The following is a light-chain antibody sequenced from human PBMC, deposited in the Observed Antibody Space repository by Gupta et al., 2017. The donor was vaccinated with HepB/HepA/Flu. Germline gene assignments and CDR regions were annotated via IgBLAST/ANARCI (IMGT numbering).Light chain of an antibody. CDR2: GVS. CDR3: SSYKNSATVV. Sequence: QSALTQPASVSGSPGQSITISCTGTSSDLGGYNYVSWYQHHPGKAPKLIIYGVSNRPSGVSNRFSGSKSGNTASLTISGLQPEDEADYYCSSYKNSATVVFGGGTKLTVL. CDR1: SSDLGGYNY. J-gene: IGLJ2*01. V-gene: IGLV2-14*03.